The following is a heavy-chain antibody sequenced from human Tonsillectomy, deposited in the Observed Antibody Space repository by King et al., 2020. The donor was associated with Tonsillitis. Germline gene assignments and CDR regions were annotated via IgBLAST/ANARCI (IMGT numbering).Heavy chain of an antibody. CDR2: INHSGST. V-gene: IGHV4-34*01. J-gene: IGHJ5*02. D-gene: IGHD6-13*01. CDR1: GGSFSGYY. Sequence: VQLQQWGAGLLKSSETLSLTCAVYGGSFSGYYWSWIRQPPGKGLEWIGEINHSGSTNCNPSLKSRVTISVDTSKNQFSLKLSSVTAADTAVYYCARGPDEEQQLVGDWFDPWGQGTLVTVSS. CDR3: ARGPDEEQQLVGDWFDP.